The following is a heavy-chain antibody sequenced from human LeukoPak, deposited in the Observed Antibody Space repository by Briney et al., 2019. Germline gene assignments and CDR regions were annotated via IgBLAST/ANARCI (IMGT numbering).Heavy chain of an antibody. D-gene: IGHD3-10*01. J-gene: IGHJ6*03. CDR3: ARDYGSGSSRNSYYYYYYYMDV. Sequence: PSETLSLTCAVYGGSFSGYYWSWIRQPPGKGLEWIGEINHSGSTNYNPSLKSRVTISVDTSKNQFSLKLSSVTAADTAVYYCARDYGSGSSRNSYYYYYYYMDVWGKGTTVTVSS. V-gene: IGHV4-34*01. CDR2: INHSGST. CDR1: GGSFSGYY.